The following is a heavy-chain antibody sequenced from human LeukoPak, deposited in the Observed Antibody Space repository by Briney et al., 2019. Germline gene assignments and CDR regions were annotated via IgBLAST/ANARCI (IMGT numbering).Heavy chain of an antibody. Sequence: ASVKVSCKASGYTFTGYYMHWVRQAPGQGLEWMGWINPNSGGTNYAQKFQGRVTMTRDTSISTAYMELSRLRSDDTAVYYCARDFSCSGGSCYPGGRYNWFDPWGQEPWSPSPQ. J-gene: IGHJ5*02. V-gene: IGHV1-2*02. CDR3: ARDFSCSGGSCYPGGRYNWFDP. CDR1: GYTFTGYY. CDR2: INPNSGGT. D-gene: IGHD2-15*01.